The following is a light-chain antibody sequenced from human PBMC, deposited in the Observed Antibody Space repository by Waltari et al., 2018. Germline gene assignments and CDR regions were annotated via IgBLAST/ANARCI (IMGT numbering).Light chain of an antibody. CDR3: QQYNSYPFT. J-gene: IGKJ4*01. V-gene: IGKV1-39*01. Sequence: DIQMTQSPPSLSASVGDGVTITCRASQTISSYLNWYQEKRGKAPKLLISAASRLQSGVPSRFNASGFGTDFTLTISSLQPEDFATYYCQQYNSYPFTFGGGTKVEIK. CDR1: QTISSY. CDR2: AAS.